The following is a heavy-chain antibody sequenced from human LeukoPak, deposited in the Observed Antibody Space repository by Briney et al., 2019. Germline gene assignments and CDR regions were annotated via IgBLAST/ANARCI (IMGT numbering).Heavy chain of an antibody. V-gene: IGHV4-39*01. D-gene: IGHD5-18*01. Sequence: KPSETLSLTCTVSGGSISSSSAYCGWIRQPPGKGLEWIGSIYYSKNTYYNPSLKSRVTISADTSKNQFSLTLGSVGATDTAVYYCVSPRGFSYGYFDYWGQGTLVTVSP. CDR2: IYYSKNT. CDR3: VSPRGFSYGYFDY. J-gene: IGHJ4*02. CDR1: GGSISSSSAY.